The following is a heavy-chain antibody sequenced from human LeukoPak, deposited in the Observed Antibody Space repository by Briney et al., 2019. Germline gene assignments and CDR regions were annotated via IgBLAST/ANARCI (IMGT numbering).Heavy chain of an antibody. Sequence: SGTLSLTCAVSGGSISSSNWWSWVRQPPGKGLEWIGEIYHSGSTNHNPSLKSRVTISVDKSKNQFSLKLSSVTAADTAVYYCAREGYSGYDRWFDPWGQGTLVTVSS. CDR2: IYHSGST. CDR3: AREGYSGYDRWFDP. CDR1: GGSISSSNW. V-gene: IGHV4-4*02. D-gene: IGHD5-12*01. J-gene: IGHJ5*02.